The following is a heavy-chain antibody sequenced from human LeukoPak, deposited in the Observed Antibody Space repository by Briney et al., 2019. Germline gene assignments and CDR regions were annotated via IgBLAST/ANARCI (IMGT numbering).Heavy chain of an antibody. D-gene: IGHD2-15*01. V-gene: IGHV3-23*01. CDR3: AKAGYHERKYYYYMDV. CDR2: ISGSGGST. CDR1: GFTFSSYA. J-gene: IGHJ6*03. Sequence: GGSLRLSCAASGFTFSSYAMSWVRQAPGKGLEWVSAISGSGGSTYYADSVKGRFTISRVNSKNTLYLQMNSLRAEDTAVYYCAKAGYHERKYYYYMDVWGKGTTVTVSS.